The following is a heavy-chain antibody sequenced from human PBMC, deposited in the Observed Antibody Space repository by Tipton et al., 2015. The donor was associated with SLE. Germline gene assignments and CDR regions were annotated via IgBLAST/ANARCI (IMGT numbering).Heavy chain of an antibody. CDR2: IYYSGHT. CDR3: ARHPLLVWLGEYLFDF. J-gene: IGHJ4*02. Sequence: TLSLTCTVSGGSITNGDYYWAWVRQPPGKGLEWLGSIYYSGHTSYNPSLKSRVTMSVDTSKNQFSLKMTSVTAADTALYFCARHPLLVWLGEYLFDFWGQGTLLTVSS. D-gene: IGHD5-18*01. V-gene: IGHV4-39*01. CDR1: GGSITNGDYY.